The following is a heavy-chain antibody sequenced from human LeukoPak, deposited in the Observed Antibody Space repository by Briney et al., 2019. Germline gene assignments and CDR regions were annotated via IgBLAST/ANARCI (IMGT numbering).Heavy chain of an antibody. CDR3: ARAHDSSGFQAY. D-gene: IGHD3-22*01. CDR2: ISAYNGNT. Sequence: ASVKVSCKASGYTFTSYGISWVRQAPGQGLEWMGWISAYNGNTNYAQKFQGRVTITVDKSTSTAYMELSSLRYEDTAVYYCARAHDSSGFQAYWGHGTLVTVSS. CDR1: GYTFTSYG. J-gene: IGHJ4*01. V-gene: IGHV1-18*01.